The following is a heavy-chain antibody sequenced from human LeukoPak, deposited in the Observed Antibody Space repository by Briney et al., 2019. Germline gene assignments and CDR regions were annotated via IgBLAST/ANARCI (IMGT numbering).Heavy chain of an antibody. J-gene: IGHJ3*02. Sequence: SVKVSCKASGGTFSSYAISWVRQAPGQGLEWMGRIIPIFGIANYAQKFQGRVTITADKSTSTAYMELSSLRSEDTAVYYCARAEQQPVESDAFDIWGQGTMVTVSS. D-gene: IGHD6-13*01. CDR2: IIPIFGIA. V-gene: IGHV1-69*04. CDR1: GGTFSSYA. CDR3: ARAEQQPVESDAFDI.